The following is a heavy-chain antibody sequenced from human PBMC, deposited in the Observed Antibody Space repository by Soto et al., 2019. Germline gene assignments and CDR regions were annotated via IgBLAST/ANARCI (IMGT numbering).Heavy chain of an antibody. CDR3: VRAPEQRPIDY. CDR2: ISGSGGST. CDR1: GGTLSRYC. D-gene: IGHD6-19*01. V-gene: IGHV3-23*01. J-gene: IGHJ4*01. Sequence: GGALRLSWGGSGGTLSRYCISVGRQAPGKGLEWVSAISGSGGSTYYADSVKGRFTISRDNSKNTLYLQMDTLRAEDTAIYYCVRAPEQRPIDYWGHGSLVTVSS.